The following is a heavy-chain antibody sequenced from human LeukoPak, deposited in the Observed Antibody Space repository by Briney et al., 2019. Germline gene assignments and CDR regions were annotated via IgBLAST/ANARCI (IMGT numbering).Heavy chain of an antibody. CDR2: IYYSGST. V-gene: IGHV4-39*02. D-gene: IGHD3-10*01. Sequence: SETLSLTCTVSGGSISSSSYYWGWIRQPPGKGLEWIGSIYYSGSTYYNLSLKSRVTISVDTSKNQFSLKLSSVTAADTAVYYCARDPAYGSGRSYYGMDVWGQGTTVTVSS. J-gene: IGHJ6*02. CDR3: ARDPAYGSGRSYYGMDV. CDR1: GGSISSSSYY.